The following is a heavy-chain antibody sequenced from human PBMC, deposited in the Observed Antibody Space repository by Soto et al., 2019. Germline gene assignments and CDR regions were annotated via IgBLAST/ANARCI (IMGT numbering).Heavy chain of an antibody. V-gene: IGHV4-59*08. Sequence: PSETLSLTCTVSGGSISSYYWSWIRQPPGKGLEWIGYIYYSGSTNYNPSLKSRVTISVDTSKNQFSLKLSSVTAAGTAVYYCARRWVRTFDYWGQGTLVTVSS. J-gene: IGHJ4*02. CDR2: IYYSGST. D-gene: IGHD3-22*01. CDR3: ARRWVRTFDY. CDR1: GGSISSYY.